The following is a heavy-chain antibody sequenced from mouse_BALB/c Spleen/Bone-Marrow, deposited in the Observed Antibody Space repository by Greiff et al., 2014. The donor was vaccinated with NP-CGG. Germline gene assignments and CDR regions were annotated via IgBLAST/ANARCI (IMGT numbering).Heavy chain of an antibody. CDR3: ARSGYDGFAY. J-gene: IGHJ3*01. V-gene: IGHV1S81*02. CDR1: GYTFTSYW. Sequence: QVQLQQSGAELVKPGASVKLSCKASGYTFTSYWMHWVKQRPGQGLEWIGEINPSNGRTNYNEKLKSKATLTVDKSSSTAYMQLSSLTSEDSAVYYCARSGYDGFAYWGQGTLVTVSA. CDR2: INPSNGRT. D-gene: IGHD2-2*01.